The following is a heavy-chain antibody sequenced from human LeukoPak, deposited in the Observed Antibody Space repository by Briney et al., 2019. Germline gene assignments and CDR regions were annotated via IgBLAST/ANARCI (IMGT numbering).Heavy chain of an antibody. D-gene: IGHD2-2*01. J-gene: IGHJ5*02. CDR2: MNPNSGHT. CDR3: ARVPQDIAVVPAGFDP. V-gene: IGHV1-8*03. Sequence: ASVKVSCKASGYTFTSYDINWVRQATGQGLEWMRWMNPNSGHTGYAQKFQGRVTITRNTSISTAYMELSSLRSEDTAVYYCARVPQDIAVVPAGFDPWGQGTLVTVSS. CDR1: GYTFTSYD.